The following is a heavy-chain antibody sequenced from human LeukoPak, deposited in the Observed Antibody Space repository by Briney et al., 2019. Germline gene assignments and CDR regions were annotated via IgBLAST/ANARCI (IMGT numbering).Heavy chain of an antibody. CDR2: INHSGST. CDR1: GGSISSNSYY. D-gene: IGHD3-16*02. J-gene: IGHJ4*02. V-gene: IGHV4-39*07. Sequence: SETLSLTCAVSGGSISSNSYYWGWIRQPPGKGLEWIGEINHSGSTNYNPSLKSRVTISVDTSKNQFSLKLSSVTAADTAVYYCARLSLSLRERVGGVIVHFDYWGQGTLVTVSS. CDR3: ARLSLSLRERVGGVIVHFDY.